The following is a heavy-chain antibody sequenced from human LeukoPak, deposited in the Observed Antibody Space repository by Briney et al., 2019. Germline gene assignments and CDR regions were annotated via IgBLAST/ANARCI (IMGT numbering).Heavy chain of an antibody. J-gene: IGHJ5*02. V-gene: IGHV3-20*04. CDR3: AKSGYSSSWSNAAVYNWFDP. D-gene: IGHD6-13*01. CDR1: GFTFDDYG. CDR2: INWNDGGT. Sequence: PGGSLRLSCAASGFTFDDYGMTWVRHAPGKGLEWVSAINWNDGGTGYADSVKGRFTISRDNAKNSLYLQMNSLRAEDTAVYYCAKSGYSSSWSNAAVYNWFDPWGQGTLVTVSS.